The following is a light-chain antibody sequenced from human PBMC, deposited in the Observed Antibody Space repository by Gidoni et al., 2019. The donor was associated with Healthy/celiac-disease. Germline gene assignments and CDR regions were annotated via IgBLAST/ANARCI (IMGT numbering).Light chain of an antibody. CDR1: SSDVGGYNY. CDR3: CSYAGSYTSYV. CDR2: DVS. J-gene: IGLJ1*01. V-gene: IGLV2-11*01. Sequence: QSALTQPRSVSGSPGQSVPISCTGTSSDVGGYNYVSWYQQHPGKAPKLMIYDVSKRPSGVPDRVSGSKSGNTASLTISGLQAEDEADYYCCSYAGSYTSYVFGTGTKVTVL.